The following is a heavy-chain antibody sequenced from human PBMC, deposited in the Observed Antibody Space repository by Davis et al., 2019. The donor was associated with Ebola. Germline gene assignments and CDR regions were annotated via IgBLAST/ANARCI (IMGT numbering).Heavy chain of an antibody. CDR3: ARQGHYDFWSSYFSSSGSFDY. CDR2: IYYSGST. J-gene: IGHJ4*02. CDR1: GGSISSSTYY. V-gene: IGHV4-39*01. D-gene: IGHD3-3*01. Sequence: SETLSLTCSVSGGSISSSTYYWGWIRQPPGKGLEWIGSIYYSGSTYYNPSLKSRVTISVDTSKNQFSLKLSSVTAADTAVYYCARQGHYDFWSSYFSSSGSFDYWGQGTLVTVSS.